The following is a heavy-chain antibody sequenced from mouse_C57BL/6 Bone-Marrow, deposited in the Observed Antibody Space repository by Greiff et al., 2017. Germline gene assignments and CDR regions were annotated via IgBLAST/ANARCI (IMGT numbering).Heavy chain of an antibody. J-gene: IGHJ2*01. V-gene: IGHV1-64*01. CDR1: GYTFTSYW. CDR2: IHPNSGST. Sequence: QVQLQQPGAELVKPGASVKLSCKASGYTFTSYWMHWVNQRPGQGLEWIGMIHPNSGSTNYNEKFKSKATLTVDKSSSTAYMQLSSLTSEDSAVYYCARSGITTVVSFDYWGQGTTLTVSS. CDR3: ARSGITTVVSFDY. D-gene: IGHD1-1*01.